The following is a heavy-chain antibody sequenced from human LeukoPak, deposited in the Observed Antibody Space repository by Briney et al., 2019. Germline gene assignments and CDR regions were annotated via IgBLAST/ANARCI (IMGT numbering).Heavy chain of an antibody. Sequence: SETPSLTCTVSGGSISSYYWSWIRQPPGKGLEWIGYIYYSGSTNYNPSLKSRVTISVDTSKNQFSLKLSSVTAADTAVYYCARSYYDFWSGYSFPVYFDYWGQGTLVTVSS. J-gene: IGHJ4*02. CDR2: IYYSGST. CDR1: GGSISSYY. V-gene: IGHV4-59*08. D-gene: IGHD3-3*01. CDR3: ARSYYDFWSGYSFPVYFDY.